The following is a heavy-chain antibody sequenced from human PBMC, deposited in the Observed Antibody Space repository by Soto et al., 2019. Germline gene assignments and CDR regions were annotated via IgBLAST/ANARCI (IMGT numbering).Heavy chain of an antibody. CDR3: ARGSMIFGVVALSNWFDP. CDR2: INHSGGT. J-gene: IGHJ5*02. V-gene: IGHV4-34*01. CDR1: GGSFSCFS. Sequence: SETLSLTWVVNGGSFSCFSWIGIRQPPGKGLEWIGEINHSGGTKYNPSLKSRVSISVDSSKNQFSLKLTSVTSADTAVYYCARGSMIFGVVALSNWFDPWGQGSLVTVSS. D-gene: IGHD3-3*01.